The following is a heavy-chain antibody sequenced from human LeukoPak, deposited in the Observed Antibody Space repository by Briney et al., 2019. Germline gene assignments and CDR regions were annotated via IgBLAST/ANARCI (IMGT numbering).Heavy chain of an antibody. D-gene: IGHD5-24*01. CDR3: ARDREMATIRYFDY. J-gene: IGHJ4*02. CDR2: ISYDGSNK. Sequence: PGGSLRLSCAASGFTFSSYAMHWVRQAPGKGLEWVEVISYDGSNKYYADSVKGRFTISRDNSKNTLYLQMNSLRAEDTAVYYCARDREMATIRYFDYWGQGTLVTVSS. V-gene: IGHV3-30-3*01. CDR1: GFTFSSYA.